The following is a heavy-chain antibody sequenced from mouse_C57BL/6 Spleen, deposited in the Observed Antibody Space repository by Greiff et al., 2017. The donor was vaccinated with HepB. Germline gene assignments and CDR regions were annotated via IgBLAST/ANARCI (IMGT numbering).Heavy chain of an antibody. Sequence: ESGPGLVKPPQSLSLTCSVTGYSITSGYYWNWIRQFPGNKLEWMGYISYDGSNNYNPSLKNRISITRDTSKNQFFLKLNSVTTEDTATYYCARDYYGSSQYYYAMDYWGQGTSVTVSS. V-gene: IGHV3-6*01. CDR3: ARDYYGSSQYYYAMDY. J-gene: IGHJ4*01. CDR1: GYSITSGYY. D-gene: IGHD1-1*01. CDR2: ISYDGSN.